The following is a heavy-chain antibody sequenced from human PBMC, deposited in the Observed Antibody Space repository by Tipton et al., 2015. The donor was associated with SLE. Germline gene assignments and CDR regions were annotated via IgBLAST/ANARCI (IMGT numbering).Heavy chain of an antibody. CDR2: INHSGST. CDR1: GGSFSDYS. D-gene: IGHD2-8*01. CDR3: ARDCTTGVCYTTSFDY. V-gene: IGHV4-34*01. Sequence: TLSLTCAVYGGSFSDYSWSWIRQPPGKGLEWIGEINHSGSTNYNPSLKSRVTISIDTSKNQFSLRLSSVPAADTAVYYCARDCTTGVCYTTSFDYWGQGTLVPVSP. J-gene: IGHJ4*02.